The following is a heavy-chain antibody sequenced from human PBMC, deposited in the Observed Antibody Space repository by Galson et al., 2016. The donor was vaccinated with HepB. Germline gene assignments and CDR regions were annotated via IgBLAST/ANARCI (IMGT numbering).Heavy chain of an antibody. CDR2: INHSGST. D-gene: IGHD6-13*01. CDR3: ARAIRGVLASADVYGLDV. J-gene: IGHJ6*02. Sequence: SETLSLTCAVYGGSFSGYYWSWIRQPPGKGLEWIGEINHSGSTNYNPSLKSRVTISVDTSKNHFPLKLRSVTAADAAVYYCARAIRGVLASADVYGLDVWGQGTTVTVSS. V-gene: IGHV4-34*01. CDR1: GGSFSGYY.